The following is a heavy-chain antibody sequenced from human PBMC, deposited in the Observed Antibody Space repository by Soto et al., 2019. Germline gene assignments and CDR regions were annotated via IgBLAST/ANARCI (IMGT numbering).Heavy chain of an antibody. CDR1: GYTFTSYG. Sequence: ASVKVSCKASGYTFTSYGISWVRQAPGQGLEWMGWISAYNGNTNYAQKLQGRVTMTTDTSTSTAYMELRSLRSDDTAVYYCARAFSGTTRNWFDPWGQGTLVTVSS. D-gene: IGHD1-7*01. CDR2: ISAYNGNT. CDR3: ARAFSGTTRNWFDP. V-gene: IGHV1-18*04. J-gene: IGHJ5*02.